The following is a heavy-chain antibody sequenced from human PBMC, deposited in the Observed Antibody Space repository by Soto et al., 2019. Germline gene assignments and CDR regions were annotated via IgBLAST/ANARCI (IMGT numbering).Heavy chain of an antibody. CDR2: ITSDTKTI. D-gene: IGHD6-19*01. J-gene: IGHJ4*02. CDR3: ARSVEGHFDY. Sequence: EVQLVESGGNLVQPGGSLRLSCAASGFRFSIYSMNWVRQAPGKGLEWSAYITSDTKTIKYADSVKGRFTISRDNGKNSVYLQMNSLRDGDTAVYYCARSVEGHFDYWGQGTVVTVSA. CDR1: GFRFSIYS. V-gene: IGHV3-48*02.